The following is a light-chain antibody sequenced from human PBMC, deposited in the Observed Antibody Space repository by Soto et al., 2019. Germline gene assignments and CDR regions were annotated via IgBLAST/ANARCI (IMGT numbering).Light chain of an antibody. Sequence: VVMTQSPATVSVSPGERATLSCRASQSVSDYLAWYQQRPGQAPRLLIFGASTRATGFPARFSGSGSGTEFTLTISSLQSEDFAVYYCQQYKDWPHTFGQGTKVDIK. CDR3: QQYKDWPHT. CDR1: QSVSDY. CDR2: GAS. V-gene: IGKV3-15*01. J-gene: IGKJ1*01.